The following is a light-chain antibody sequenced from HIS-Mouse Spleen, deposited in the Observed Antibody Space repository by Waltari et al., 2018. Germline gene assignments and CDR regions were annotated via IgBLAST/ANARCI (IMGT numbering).Light chain of an antibody. CDR2: EVS. J-gene: IGLJ1*01. V-gene: IGLV2-8*01. CDR3: SSYAGSNNSLYV. Sequence: QSALTQPPSASGSPGQSVTISCTGTSSDVGGYNSVSWYQQHPGKAPKLMIYEVSKRPSGLPDRFSGAKSGNTASLTVSGLQAEDEADYYCSSYAGSNNSLYVFGTGTKVTVL. CDR1: SSDVGGYNS.